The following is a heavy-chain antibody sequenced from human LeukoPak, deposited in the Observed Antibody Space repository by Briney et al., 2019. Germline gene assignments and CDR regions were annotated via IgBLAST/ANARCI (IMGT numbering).Heavy chain of an antibody. CDR1: GFTFSSYW. J-gene: IGHJ4*02. CDR3: ARGGAHDY. D-gene: IGHD1-26*01. V-gene: IGHV3-74*01. CDR2: INNDESST. Sequence: GGSLRLSCAASGFTFSSYWMHWVRQAPGKGLVWVSHINNDESSTSYADSVRGRFTISRDNAKNTLYLQMNSLRTEDTAVYYCARGGAHDYWGQGTLVTVSS.